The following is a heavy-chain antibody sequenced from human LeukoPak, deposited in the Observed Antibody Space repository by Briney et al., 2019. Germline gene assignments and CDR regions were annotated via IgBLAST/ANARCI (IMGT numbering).Heavy chain of an antibody. Sequence: GESLKISCKGSGYSFSSYWIGWVRQMPGKGLEWMGIIYPGDSDTRYSPSFQGQVTISADKSISTAYLQWSSLKASDTAMYYCARRRDLYSGSYYPFDYWGQGTLVTVSS. D-gene: IGHD1-26*01. V-gene: IGHV5-51*01. CDR2: IYPGDSDT. CDR1: GYSFSSYW. CDR3: ARRRDLYSGSYYPFDY. J-gene: IGHJ4*02.